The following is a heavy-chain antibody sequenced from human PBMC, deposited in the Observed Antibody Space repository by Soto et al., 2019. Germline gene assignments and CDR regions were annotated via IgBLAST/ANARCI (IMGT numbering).Heavy chain of an antibody. CDR3: AHRILRTVFGLVTTTAIYFDF. Sequence: QITLNESGPTVVKPAETLTLTCTFSGFSLTTSGVGVGWIRQSPGKAPEWLALIYWDDDKRYSASLKSRLTIPKDPSKTQVVVTMASVDPADTATYYCAHRILRTVFGLVTTTAIYFDFWGQGTPVVVSS. J-gene: IGHJ4*02. CDR2: IYWDDDK. CDR1: GFSLTTSGVG. V-gene: IGHV2-5*02. D-gene: IGHD3-3*01.